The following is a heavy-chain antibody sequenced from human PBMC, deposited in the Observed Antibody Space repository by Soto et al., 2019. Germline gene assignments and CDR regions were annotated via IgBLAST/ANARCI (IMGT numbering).Heavy chain of an antibody. D-gene: IGHD3-22*01. J-gene: IGHJ4*02. Sequence: QIPLTESGPTLVKPTQTLTLTCTFSGFSLSTSGVGVGWIRQPPGKALAWLALIYWDDEKRDRPSLKSRLTSTKDTSKNQLVLTITNMDPVDTATYYGAHTMRGYYLFDYRGQGTLVTVSS. CDR2: IYWDDEK. V-gene: IGHV2-5*02. CDR3: AHTMRGYYLFDY. CDR1: GFSLSTSGVG.